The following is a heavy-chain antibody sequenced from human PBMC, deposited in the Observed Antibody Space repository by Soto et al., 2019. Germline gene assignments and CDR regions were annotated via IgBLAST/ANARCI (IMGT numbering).Heavy chain of an antibody. CDR2: ISGSGGST. Sequence: EVPLLESGGGLVQPGGSLRLSCAASGFTFSSYAMSWVRQAPGKGLEWVSAISGSGGSTYYADSVKGRFTISRDNSKDTLYLQMNSLRAEDTAVYYCAKRGMYCSGGSCYPYYFDYWGQGTLVTVSS. CDR3: AKRGMYCSGGSCYPYYFDY. J-gene: IGHJ4*02. CDR1: GFTFSSYA. V-gene: IGHV3-23*01. D-gene: IGHD2-15*01.